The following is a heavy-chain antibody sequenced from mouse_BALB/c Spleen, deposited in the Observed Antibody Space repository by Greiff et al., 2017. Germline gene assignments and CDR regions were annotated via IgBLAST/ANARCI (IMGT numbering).Heavy chain of an antibody. V-gene: IGHV1S22*01. Sequence: LQQPGSELVRPGASVKLSCKASGYTFTSYWMHWVKQRPGQGLEWIGNIYPGSGSTNYDEKFKSKATLTVDTSSSTAYMQLSSLTSEDSAVYYWTRPSTAWFAYWGQGTLVTVSA. CDR1: GYTFTSYW. J-gene: IGHJ3*01. D-gene: IGHD1-1*01. CDR2: IYPGSGST. CDR3: TRPSTAWFAY.